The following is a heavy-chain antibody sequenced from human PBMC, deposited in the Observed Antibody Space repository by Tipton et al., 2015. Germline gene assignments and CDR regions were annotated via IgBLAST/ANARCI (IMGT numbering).Heavy chain of an antibody. CDR2: IYYSGST. D-gene: IGHD3-22*01. Sequence: TLSLTCTVSGGSVSSGNYYWSWIRQPPGKGLEWIGYIYYSGSTYFNPSLKSRITISIDTSKNQFSLKLNYVTAADTAVYYCARANYYDSSGYHNWFDPWGQGSLVTVSS. V-gene: IGHV4-31*03. CDR3: ARANYYDSSGYHNWFDP. J-gene: IGHJ5*02. CDR1: GGSVSSGNYY.